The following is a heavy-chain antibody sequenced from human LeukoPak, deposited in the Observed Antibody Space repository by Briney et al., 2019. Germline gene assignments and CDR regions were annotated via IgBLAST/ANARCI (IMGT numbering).Heavy chain of an antibody. D-gene: IGHD4/OR15-4a*01. J-gene: IGHJ1*01. CDR3: VRGQDQAKSRH. CDR1: GGSFSGYY. Sequence: SETLSLTCAVYGGSFSGYYWSWYRQPPGKGLEWIGEIHPSGSTHYNPSLESRVVISIDTSKNQFSLKVNSVTAADTAVYYCVRGQDQAKSRHWGLGTLATVSS. V-gene: IGHV4-34*01. CDR2: IHPSGST.